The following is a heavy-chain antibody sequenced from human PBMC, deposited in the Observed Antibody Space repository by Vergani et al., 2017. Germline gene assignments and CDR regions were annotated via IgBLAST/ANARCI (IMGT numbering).Heavy chain of an antibody. CDR3: AREKGGAVAVRYYYYDGMDV. V-gene: IGHV1-18*01. J-gene: IGHJ6*02. Sequence: QVQLVQSGAEVKKPGSSVKVSCKASGGTFSSYAISWGRQAPGEGSEWMGWISAYNGNPNYAQKLQGSVTMTTDTTTSTAYMELRSLRSDDTAVYYCAREKGGAVAVRYYYYDGMDVWGQGTTVTVSS. D-gene: IGHD6-19*01. CDR2: ISAYNGNP. CDR1: GGTFSSYA.